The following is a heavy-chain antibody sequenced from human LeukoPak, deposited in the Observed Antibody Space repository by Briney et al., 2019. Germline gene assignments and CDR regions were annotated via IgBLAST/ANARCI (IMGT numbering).Heavy chain of an antibody. Sequence: SGGSLRLSCAASGFTFSNYWMSWIRQAPGKGLEWVSYISSSGSTIYYADSVKGRFTISRDNAKNSLYLQMNSLRVEDTAVYYCARDVVPATINQYYYYYMDVWGKGTTVTVSS. D-gene: IGHD2-2*02. CDR2: ISSSGSTI. V-gene: IGHV3-11*04. J-gene: IGHJ6*03. CDR1: GFTFSNYW. CDR3: ARDVVPATINQYYYYYMDV.